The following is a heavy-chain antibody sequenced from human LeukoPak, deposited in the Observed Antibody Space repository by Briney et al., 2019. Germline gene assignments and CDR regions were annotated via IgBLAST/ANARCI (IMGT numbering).Heavy chain of an antibody. CDR2: ISGSGGST. CDR1: GFTFSSYA. V-gene: IGHV3-23*01. Sequence: PGGSLRLSCAASGFTFSSYAMSWVRQAPGKGLEWVSAISGSGGSTYYADSVKGRFTISRDNSKNTLHLQMNSLRAEDTAVYYCAKSIGYSYGLYYYYYYGMDVWGQGTTVTVSS. J-gene: IGHJ6*02. D-gene: IGHD5-18*01. CDR3: AKSIGYSYGLYYYYYYGMDV.